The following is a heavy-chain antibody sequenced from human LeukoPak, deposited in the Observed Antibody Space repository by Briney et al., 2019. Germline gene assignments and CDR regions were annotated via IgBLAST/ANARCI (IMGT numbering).Heavy chain of an antibody. CDR1: GGSLNSHY. J-gene: IGHJ5*02. CDR3: ARQTGRFDP. CDR2: IYYNGNT. V-gene: IGHV4-59*11. Sequence: SETLSLTCTDSGGSLNSHYWAWIRQPPGKGLEWIGYIYYNGNTNYNPSLKSRVTISVDTSKNQFSLRLNSVTAADTAVYYCARQTGRFDPWGQGTLVTVSS.